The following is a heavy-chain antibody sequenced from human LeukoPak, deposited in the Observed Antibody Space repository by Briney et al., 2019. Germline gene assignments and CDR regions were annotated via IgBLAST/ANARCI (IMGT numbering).Heavy chain of an antibody. CDR1: GYTFTSYA. CDR2: INAGNGNT. V-gene: IGHV1-3*01. D-gene: IGHD4-17*01. Sequence: ASVEVSCKASGYTFTSYAMHWVRQAPGQRLEWMGWINAGNGNTKYSQKFQGRVTITRDTSASTAYMELSSLRSEDTAVYYCARVPTTVTTGCGYWGQGTLVTVSS. J-gene: IGHJ4*02. CDR3: ARVPTTVTTGCGY.